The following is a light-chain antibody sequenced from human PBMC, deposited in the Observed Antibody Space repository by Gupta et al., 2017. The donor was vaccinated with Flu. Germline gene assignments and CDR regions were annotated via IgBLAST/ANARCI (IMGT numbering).Light chain of an antibody. CDR1: SGSIATTY. V-gene: IGLV6-57*01. J-gene: IGLJ2*01. CDR2: VDN. Sequence: NFMLTQPPSVSESPGKTVPISCTRTSGSIATTYVPWYQQRPGSSPTTVTYVDNRRLSAVPDRFSGSIDSSSNSASLTISGLKTEDEADYYYQSYESISRDVVFGGGTKLTVL. CDR3: QSYESISRDVV.